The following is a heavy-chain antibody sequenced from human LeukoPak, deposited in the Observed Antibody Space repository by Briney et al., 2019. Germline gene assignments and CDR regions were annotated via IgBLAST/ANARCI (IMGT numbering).Heavy chain of an antibody. CDR3: ARERIVAKFLSY. V-gene: IGHV1-69*06. CDR2: IIPMYETR. D-gene: IGHD5-12*01. Sequence: SVKVSCKTSGGTFSYYSLNWVRQAPGQGLEWMGGIIPMYETRNYEQKFQGRVTITADKSTSAAYMELSNLRSEDTAVYYCARERIVAKFLSYWGQGTLVTVSS. CDR1: GGTFSYYS. J-gene: IGHJ4*02.